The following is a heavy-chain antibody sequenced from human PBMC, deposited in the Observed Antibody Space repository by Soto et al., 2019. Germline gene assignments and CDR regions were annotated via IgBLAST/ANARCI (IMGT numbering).Heavy chain of an antibody. CDR2: INSDGSST. CDR1: GFTFSSYW. J-gene: IGHJ6*02. D-gene: IGHD3-16*01. Sequence: GGSLRLSCAASGFTFSSYWMHWVRQAPGKGLVWVSRINSDGSSTNYADSVKGRFTISRDNAKNTLYLQMNSLRVEDTAVYYCARSHPGGGFYGMDVCGQETTV. V-gene: IGHV3-74*01. CDR3: ARSHPGGGFYGMDV.